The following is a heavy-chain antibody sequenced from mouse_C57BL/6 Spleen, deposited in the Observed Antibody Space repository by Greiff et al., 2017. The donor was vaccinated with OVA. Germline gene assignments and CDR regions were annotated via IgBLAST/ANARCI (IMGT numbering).Heavy chain of an antibody. CDR2: IDPNSGGT. CDR3: AREKNWNLGGNYYAMDY. D-gene: IGHD3-3*01. Sequence: QVQLQQPGAELVKPGASVKLSCKASGYTFTSHWMHWVKQRPGRGLEWIGRIDPNSGGTKYNEKFKSKATLTVDKPSSTAYMQLSSLTSEDSAVYYCAREKNWNLGGNYYAMDYWGQGTSVTVSS. J-gene: IGHJ4*01. CDR1: GYTFTSHW. V-gene: IGHV1-72*01.